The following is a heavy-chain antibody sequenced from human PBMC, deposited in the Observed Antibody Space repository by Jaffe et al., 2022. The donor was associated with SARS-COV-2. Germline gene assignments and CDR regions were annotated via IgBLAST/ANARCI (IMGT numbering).Heavy chain of an antibody. Sequence: QLQLQESGPGLVKPSETLSLTCTVSGGSISSSSYYWGWIRQPPGKGLEWIGSIYYSGSTYYNPSLKSRVTISVDTSKNQFSLKLSSVTAADTAVYYCARPPTLSSWYYFDYWGQGTLVTVSS. D-gene: IGHD6-13*01. CDR2: IYYSGST. CDR3: ARPPTLSSWYYFDY. J-gene: IGHJ4*02. CDR1: GGSISSSSYY. V-gene: IGHV4-39*01.